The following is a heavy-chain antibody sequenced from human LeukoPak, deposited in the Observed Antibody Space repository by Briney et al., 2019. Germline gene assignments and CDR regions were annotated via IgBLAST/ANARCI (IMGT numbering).Heavy chain of an antibody. CDR2: ISAYNGNT. V-gene: IGHV1-18*01. D-gene: IGHD3-16*02. J-gene: IGHJ3*02. Sequence: ASVKVSCKASGYTFTSYGISWVRQAPGQGLEWMGWISAYNGNTNYAQKLQGRVTMTTDTSTSTAYMELRNLRTDDTAVYYCASDGNFDYVWGSYRADAFDIWGQGTMVTVSS. CDR1: GYTFTSYG. CDR3: ASDGNFDYVWGSYRADAFDI.